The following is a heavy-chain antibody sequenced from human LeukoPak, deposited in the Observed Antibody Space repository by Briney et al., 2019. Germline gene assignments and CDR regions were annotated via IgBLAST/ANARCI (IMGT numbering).Heavy chain of an antibody. J-gene: IGHJ4*02. Sequence: ASVNVSCKASGYTFTSYAMHWVRQAPGQRLEWMGWINAGNGNTKYSQKFQGRVTMTRNTSISTAYMELSSLRSEDTAVYYCARGLGYYDFWSGYYGAPWFDYWGQGTLVTVSS. V-gene: IGHV1-3*01. D-gene: IGHD3-3*01. CDR1: GYTFTSYA. CDR2: INAGNGNT. CDR3: ARGLGYYDFWSGYYGAPWFDY.